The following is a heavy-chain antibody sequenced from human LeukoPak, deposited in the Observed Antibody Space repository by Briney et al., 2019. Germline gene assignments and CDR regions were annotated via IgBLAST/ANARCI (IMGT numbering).Heavy chain of an antibody. CDR2: ISPNSGGT. CDR3: ARDDAASPDNAFDI. J-gene: IGHJ3*02. CDR1: GYTFTGYY. D-gene: IGHD6-25*01. V-gene: IGHV1-2*02. Sequence: ASVKVSCKASGYTFTGYYIHWVRQAPGQGLEWMGWISPNSGGTNYAQNFQGRVTMTRDTSISTAYMELSRLRSDDTAVYYCARDDAASPDNAFDIWGQGTMVTVSS.